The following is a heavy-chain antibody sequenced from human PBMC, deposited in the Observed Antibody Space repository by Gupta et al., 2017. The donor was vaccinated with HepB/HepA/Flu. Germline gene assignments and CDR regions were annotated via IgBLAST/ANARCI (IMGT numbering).Heavy chain of an antibody. J-gene: IGHJ6*02. CDR1: GYTFTSYD. CDR2: MNPNTGNS. V-gene: IGHV1-8*01. CDR3: ARWPRWDCSDGVCLGGMDV. Sequence: QVQLVQSGAEVKQPGASVRVSCKASGYTFTSYDINWVRQATGQGLEWMGWMNPNTGNSGYAQKFQGRVTMTTNTSITTAYMELSGLRSDDTAVYYCARWPRWDCSDGVCLGGMDVWGQGTTVTVSS. D-gene: IGHD2-8*01.